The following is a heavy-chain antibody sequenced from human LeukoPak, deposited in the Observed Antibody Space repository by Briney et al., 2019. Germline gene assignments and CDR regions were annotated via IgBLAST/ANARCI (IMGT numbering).Heavy chain of an antibody. CDR2: ISSSSSTI. CDR3: ARPLLGYTYGFDY. Sequence: GGSLRLSCAASGFTFSSYEMNWVRQAPGKGLEWVSYISSSSSTIYYADSVKGRFTISGDNAKNSLYLQMNSLRAEDTAVYYCARPLLGYTYGFDYWGQGTLVTVSS. CDR1: GFTFSSYE. V-gene: IGHV3-48*03. J-gene: IGHJ4*02. D-gene: IGHD5-18*01.